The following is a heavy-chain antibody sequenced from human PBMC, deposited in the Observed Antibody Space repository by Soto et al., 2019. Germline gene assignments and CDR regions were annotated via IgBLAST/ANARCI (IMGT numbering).Heavy chain of an antibody. CDR1: GGTFSSYA. CDR2: IIPILATP. Sequence: QVQLVQSGAEVKKPGSSVKVSCKASGGTFSSYAVSWVRQAPGQGLEWMGVIIPILATPKYAQKFQGIVTITADESTTTDYMELSSLRPDDTAVYYCARESSSPNYYFYGMDVWGHGTTVIVSS. J-gene: IGHJ6*02. V-gene: IGHV1-69*01. CDR3: ARESSSPNYYFYGMDV. D-gene: IGHD2-2*01.